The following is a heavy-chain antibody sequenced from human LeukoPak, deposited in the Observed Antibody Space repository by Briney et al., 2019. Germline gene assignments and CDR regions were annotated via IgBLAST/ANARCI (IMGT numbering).Heavy chain of an antibody. V-gene: IGHV1-8*01. D-gene: IGHD2-15*01. Sequence: INWVRQATGQGLAWVGWMNPNSGNTGYAQKFQGRVTMTRNTSISTAYMELSSLRSEDTAVYYCARFLEYCSGGSCYYYGMDVWGRGTTVTVSS. CDR2: MNPNSGNT. J-gene: IGHJ6*02. CDR3: ARFLEYCSGGSCYYYGMDV.